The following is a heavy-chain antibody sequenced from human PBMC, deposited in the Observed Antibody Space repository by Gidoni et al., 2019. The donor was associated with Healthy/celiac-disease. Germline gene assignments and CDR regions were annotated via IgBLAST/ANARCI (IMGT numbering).Heavy chain of an antibody. Sequence: EVQLVESGGGLVQPGGSLSISCAASGFTFSSYWMGWVRQAPGKGLEWVANIKQDGSEKYYVDSVKGRFTISRDNAKNSLYLQMNSLRAEDTAVYYCAGRIAAADYGMDVWGQGTTVTVSS. D-gene: IGHD6-13*01. CDR3: AGRIAAADYGMDV. V-gene: IGHV3-7*02. J-gene: IGHJ6*02. CDR1: GFTFSSYW. CDR2: IKQDGSEK.